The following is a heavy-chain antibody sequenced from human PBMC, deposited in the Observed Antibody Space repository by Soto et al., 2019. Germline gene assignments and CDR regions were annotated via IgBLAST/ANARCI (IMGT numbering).Heavy chain of an antibody. J-gene: IGHJ6*02. CDR2: VHDRWGS. CDR3: ARGKYSSPRGGLDV. D-gene: IGHD4-4*01. Sequence: PETLSLTCTVSAGSISNYYWSWFRQPPGKGLEWIGYVHDRWGSNYNPSLKSQVAISLDTSKSQFSLKLTSVTATDTAVYYCARGKYSSPRGGLDVWGQGTPVTVSS. CDR1: AGSISNYY. V-gene: IGHV4-59*08.